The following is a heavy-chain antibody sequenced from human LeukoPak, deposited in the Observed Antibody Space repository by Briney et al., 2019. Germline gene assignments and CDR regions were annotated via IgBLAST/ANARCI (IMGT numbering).Heavy chain of an antibody. Sequence: ASVKASCKVSGYTLTELSMHWVRQAPGKGLEWMGGFDPEDGETIYAQRFQGRVTMTEDTSTDTAYMELSSLRSEDTAVYYCATQRGDYGDSYYYYYMGVWGKGTTVTVSS. CDR3: ATQRGDYGDSYYYYYMGV. V-gene: IGHV1-24*01. J-gene: IGHJ6*03. CDR2: FDPEDGET. CDR1: GYTLTELS. D-gene: IGHD4-17*01.